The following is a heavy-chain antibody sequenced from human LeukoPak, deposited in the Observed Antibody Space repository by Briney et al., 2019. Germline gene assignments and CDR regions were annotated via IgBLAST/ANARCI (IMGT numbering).Heavy chain of an antibody. CDR1: GFTFSSYA. V-gene: IGHV3-23*01. CDR3: AKGGYSSSWLLDY. J-gene: IGHJ4*02. D-gene: IGHD6-13*01. Sequence: GGSLELSCAASGFTFSSYAMSWVRQAPGKGLEWVSAISGSGGSTYYADSVKGRFTISRDNSKNTLYLQMNSLRAEDTAVYYCAKGGYSSSWLLDYWGQGTLVTVSS. CDR2: ISGSGGST.